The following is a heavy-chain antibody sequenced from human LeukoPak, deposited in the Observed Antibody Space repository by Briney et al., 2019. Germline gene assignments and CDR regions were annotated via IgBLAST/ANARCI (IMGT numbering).Heavy chain of an antibody. D-gene: IGHD3-9*01. Sequence: PGRSLRLSCAASGFTFSSYGMHWVRQAPGKGLEWVAVIWYDGSNKYYADSVKGRFTISRENSKNTLYLQMNSLRAEDTAVYYCARGRYFDWLFQGFDYWGQGTLVTVSS. CDR1: GFTFSSYG. V-gene: IGHV3-33*01. CDR3: ARGRYFDWLFQGFDY. CDR2: IWYDGSNK. J-gene: IGHJ4*02.